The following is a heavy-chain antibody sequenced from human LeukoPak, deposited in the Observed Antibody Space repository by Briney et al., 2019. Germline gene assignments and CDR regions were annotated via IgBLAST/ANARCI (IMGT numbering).Heavy chain of an antibody. Sequence: GASVKVSCKASGYTFTSYDINWVRQATGQGLEWMGWINPNSGGTNYAQKFQGRVTMTRDTSISTAYMELSRLRSDDTAVYYCARARALRGIAAAGTPFDPWGQGTLVTVSS. CDR3: ARARALRGIAAAGTPFDP. J-gene: IGHJ5*02. D-gene: IGHD6-13*01. V-gene: IGHV1-2*02. CDR1: GYTFTSYD. CDR2: INPNSGGT.